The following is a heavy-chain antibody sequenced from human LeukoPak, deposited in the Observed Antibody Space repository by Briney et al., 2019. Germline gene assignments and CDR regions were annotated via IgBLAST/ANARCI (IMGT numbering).Heavy chain of an antibody. CDR2: IRSKAYGGTT. V-gene: IGHV3-49*04. CDR1: GFIFGDYA. J-gene: IGHJ4*02. Sequence: GGSLRLSCTGSGFIFGDYAVSWVRQAPGKGLEWVGFIRSKAYGGTTEHAASVQGRFTISRDDSKSIAYLQMTSLKTEDTAVYYCTIHETSMATSLDYWGQGTLVTVSS. D-gene: IGHD5-24*01. CDR3: TIHETSMATSLDY.